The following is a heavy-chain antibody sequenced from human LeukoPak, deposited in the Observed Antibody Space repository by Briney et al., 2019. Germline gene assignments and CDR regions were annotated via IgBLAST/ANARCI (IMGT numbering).Heavy chain of an antibody. J-gene: IGHJ5*02. CDR2: IKAGGGVT. CDR3: ARSDWFDP. V-gene: IGHV3-74*01. Sequence: GGSLRLSCAASGFGFSGYWMHWVRQAPGKGLVWVSRIKAGGGVTSYADSVKGRFTISRDNAKNTLYLQMNSLTAEDTAVYYCARSDWFDPWGQGTLVTVSS. CDR1: GFGFSGYW.